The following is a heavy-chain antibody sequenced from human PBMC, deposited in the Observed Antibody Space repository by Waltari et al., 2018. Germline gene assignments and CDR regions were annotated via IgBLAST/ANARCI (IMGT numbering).Heavy chain of an antibody. V-gene: IGHV4-39*07. CDR2: IYYSGST. Sequence: QLQLQESGPGLVKPSETLSLTCTVSGGSISSSSYYWGWIRQPPGKGLEWIGSIYYSGSTYYNPSLKRRVTISVDTSKNQFSLKLSSVTAADTAVYYCARVRTAARLQDAFDIWGQGTMVTVSS. CDR3: ARVRTAARLQDAFDI. J-gene: IGHJ3*02. D-gene: IGHD6-6*01. CDR1: GGSISSSSYY.